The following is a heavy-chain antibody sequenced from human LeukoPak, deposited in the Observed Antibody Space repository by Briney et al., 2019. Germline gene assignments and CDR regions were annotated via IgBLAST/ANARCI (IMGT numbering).Heavy chain of an antibody. V-gene: IGHV3-23*01. CDR3: AKARDFCSGGSCYLVPMDV. CDR2: ISGASIIP. Sequence: PGGSLRLSCAASGFNFASYAMTWVRQAPGKGLEWVSSISGASIIPHFADSVKGRFTISRGNSKGTLYLQMNSLRAEDTAVYYCAKARDFCSGGSCYLVPMDVWGQGSTVTVSS. J-gene: IGHJ6*02. D-gene: IGHD2-15*01. CDR1: GFNFASYA.